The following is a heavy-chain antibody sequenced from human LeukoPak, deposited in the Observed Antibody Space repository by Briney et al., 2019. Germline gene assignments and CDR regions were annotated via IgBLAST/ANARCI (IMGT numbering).Heavy chain of an antibody. CDR3: ARGAPPQN. J-gene: IGHJ4*02. CDR2: VYYTGAS. Sequence: RTSETLSLTCTASGVSISSSSYYWGWIRQPQGRGLEWIGSVYYTGASYYNPSLKRRVTISIDTSKNHFSLNLTSVTAADTAVYYCARGAPPQNWGQGALVTVSS. V-gene: IGHV4-39*07. CDR1: GVSISSSSYY.